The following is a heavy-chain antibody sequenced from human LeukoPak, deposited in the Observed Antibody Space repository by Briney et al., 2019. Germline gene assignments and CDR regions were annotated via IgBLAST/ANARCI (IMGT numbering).Heavy chain of an antibody. CDR3: ARDRVRQQLFRSREENWFDP. D-gene: IGHD6-13*01. J-gene: IGHJ5*02. Sequence: GGSLRLSCAASGFTFSSYEMNWVRQAPGKGLEWISYISSSDGIIYYADSLKGRFTISRDNAKKSLYLQMNSLRVEDTAVYYCARDRVRQQLFRSREENWFDPWGQGTLVTVSS. V-gene: IGHV3-48*03. CDR2: ISSSDGII. CDR1: GFTFSSYE.